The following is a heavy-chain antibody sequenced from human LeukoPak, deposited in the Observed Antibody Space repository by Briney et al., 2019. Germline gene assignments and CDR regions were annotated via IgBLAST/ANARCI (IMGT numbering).Heavy chain of an antibody. CDR1: GFTFSDYY. D-gene: IGHD5-18*01. Sequence: PGGSLRLSCAASGFTFSDYYMSWIRQAPGKELEWVSYISSRGSTIYYADSVKGRFTISRDNAKNSLYLQMNSLRAEDTAVYYCARVRYSYGYIDYWGQGTLVTVSS. CDR3: ARVRYSYGYIDY. CDR2: ISSRGSTI. V-gene: IGHV3-11*01. J-gene: IGHJ4*02.